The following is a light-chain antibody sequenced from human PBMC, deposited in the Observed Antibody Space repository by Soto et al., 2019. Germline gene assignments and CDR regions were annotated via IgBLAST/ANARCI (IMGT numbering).Light chain of an antibody. CDR1: QSISKY. V-gene: IGKV1-5*01. Sequence: DIQMTQSPSTLSVFVGDRVTITCRASQSISKYLGWYQQKPGKAPNLLIYDASIFESGVPSRFSGSGSGTEFSLTISSLQADDFATYYCQQYKSYTSWTFGQGTKVEI. CDR3: QQYKSYTSWT. CDR2: DAS. J-gene: IGKJ1*01.